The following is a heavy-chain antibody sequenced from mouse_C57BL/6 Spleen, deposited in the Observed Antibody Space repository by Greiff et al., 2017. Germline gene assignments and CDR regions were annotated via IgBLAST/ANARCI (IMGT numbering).Heavy chain of an antibody. CDR2: INPGSGGT. CDR3: AYGYEGQFAY. Sequence: VQLQQSGAELVRPGTSVKVSCKASGYAFTNYLIEWVKQRPGQGLEWIGVINPGSGGTNYNEKFKGKATLTADKSSSTAYMQLSSLTSEDSAVYFCAYGYEGQFAYWGQGTLVTVSA. V-gene: IGHV1-54*01. CDR1: GYAFTNYL. D-gene: IGHD2-2*01. J-gene: IGHJ3*01.